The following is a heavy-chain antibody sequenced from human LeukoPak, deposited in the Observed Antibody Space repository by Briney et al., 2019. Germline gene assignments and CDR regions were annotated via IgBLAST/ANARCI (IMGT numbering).Heavy chain of an antibody. Sequence: PGGSLRLSCAASGLTVSSNYMSWVRQAPGKGLEWVSVIYSGGSTYYADSVKGRFTISRDNSKNTLYLQMNSLRAEDTAVYYCARDIVATIYDYYYGMDVWGQGTTVTVSS. D-gene: IGHD5-12*01. J-gene: IGHJ6*02. CDR1: GLTVSSNY. V-gene: IGHV3-66*01. CDR2: IYSGGST. CDR3: ARDIVATIYDYYYGMDV.